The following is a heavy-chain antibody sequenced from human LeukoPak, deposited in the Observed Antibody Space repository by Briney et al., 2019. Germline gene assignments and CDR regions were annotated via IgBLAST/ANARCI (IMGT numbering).Heavy chain of an antibody. Sequence: ETLSLTCTVSGGSFNRSGYYWGWVRQAPGKGLEWVSVIYSGGSTYYADSVKGRFTISRDNSKNTLYLQMNSLRAEDTAVYYCARGIVTMIDYWGQGTLVTVSS. CDR1: GGSFNRSGYY. CDR3: ARGIVTMIDY. CDR2: IYSGGST. J-gene: IGHJ4*02. V-gene: IGHV3-53*01. D-gene: IGHD3-22*01.